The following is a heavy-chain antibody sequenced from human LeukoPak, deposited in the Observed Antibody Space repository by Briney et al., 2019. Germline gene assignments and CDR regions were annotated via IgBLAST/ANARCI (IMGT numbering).Heavy chain of an antibody. V-gene: IGHV3-33*01. D-gene: IGHD1-1*01. CDR3: ARDIWNDARYFMDV. CDR1: GFIFSDHG. J-gene: IGHJ6*03. Sequence: GGSLRLSCAASGFIFSDHGMHWVRQAPGKGLEWVALIWSGSTTGLHSASVEGRFTISRDRNTLYLQMNSLKAEDSAVYFCARDIWNDARYFMDVWGKGTAVTVSS. CDR2: IWSGSTTG.